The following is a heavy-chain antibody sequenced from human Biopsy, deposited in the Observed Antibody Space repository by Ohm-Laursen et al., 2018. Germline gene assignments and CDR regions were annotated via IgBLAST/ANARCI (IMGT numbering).Heavy chain of an antibody. J-gene: IGHJ4*02. CDR1: GGSINSGGHF. CDR2: IYDNGDA. D-gene: IGHD3-16*01. CDR3: TRVRTYGGVNDGYYFDS. Sequence: SQTLSLTCSVSGGSINSGGHFWGWVRQSPGKGLEWIGYIYDNGDAYYNPSLMSLVSISADTSKNQVSLRLNSVSAADTAVYYCTRVRTYGGVNDGYYFDSWGQGILVTVSS. V-gene: IGHV4-31*01.